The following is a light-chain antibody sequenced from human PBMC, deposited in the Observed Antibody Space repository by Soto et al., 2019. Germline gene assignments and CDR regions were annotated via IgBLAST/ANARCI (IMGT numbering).Light chain of an antibody. V-gene: IGKV3-20*01. CDR3: PHYATSRT. CDR1: QSVRSSY. J-gene: IGKJ1*01. CDR2: GAS. Sequence: SQSVRSSYLAWYQQKPGQAPRLLIYGASSRATGITDWFFGRESGTEFALRISRLGPADFAVYYCPHYATSRTYRQGTQVDIK.